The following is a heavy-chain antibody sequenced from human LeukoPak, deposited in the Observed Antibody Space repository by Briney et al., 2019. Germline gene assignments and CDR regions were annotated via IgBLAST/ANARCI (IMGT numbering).Heavy chain of an antibody. D-gene: IGHD2-21*02. CDR3: AKDERLGAYCGGDCYHDAFDI. Sequence: QAGGSLRLSCAASGFTFSSYGMHWVRQAPGKGLGWVAVIWYDGSNKYYADSVKGRFTISRDNCKNTLYLQMNSLRAEDAAVYYCAKDERLGAYCGGDCYHDAFDIWGQGTMVTVSS. J-gene: IGHJ3*02. V-gene: IGHV3-33*06. CDR2: IWYDGSNK. CDR1: GFTFSSYG.